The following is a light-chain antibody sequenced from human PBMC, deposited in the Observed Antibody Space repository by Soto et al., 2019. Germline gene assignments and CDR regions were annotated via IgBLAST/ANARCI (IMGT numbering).Light chain of an antibody. V-gene: IGKV2-28*01. CDR1: QSLLHSNGYNY. Sequence: DVVVTQSPLSLPVTPGEPASISCRSSQSLLHSNGYNYLNWYLQKPGQSPQILIYLGSDRASGVPDRFSGSGSGTDFILTISSLQPEDFATYYCLQDYSFPLTFGGGTKVEI. J-gene: IGKJ4*01. CDR2: LGS. CDR3: LQDYSFPLT.